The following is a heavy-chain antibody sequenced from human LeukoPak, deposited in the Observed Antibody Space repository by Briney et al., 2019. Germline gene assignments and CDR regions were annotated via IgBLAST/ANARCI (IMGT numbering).Heavy chain of an antibody. J-gene: IGHJ3*02. CDR3: AKGASDCSSTSCHPLDAFDI. CDR1: GFTFDDYG. CDR2: ISGSGGST. V-gene: IGHV3-23*01. Sequence: GGSLRLSCAASGFTFDDYGMSWVRQAPGKGLEWVSAISGSGGSTYYADSVKGRFTISRDNSKNTLYLQMNSLRAEDTAVYYCAKGASDCSSTSCHPLDAFDIWGQGTMVTVSS. D-gene: IGHD2-2*01.